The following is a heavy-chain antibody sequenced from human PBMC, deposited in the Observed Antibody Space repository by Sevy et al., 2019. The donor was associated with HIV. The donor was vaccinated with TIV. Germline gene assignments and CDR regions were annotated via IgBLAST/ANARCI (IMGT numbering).Heavy chain of an antibody. V-gene: IGHV5-51*07. J-gene: IGHJ4*02. Sequence: GESLKISCKGSGYSFTSYWIGWVHQMPGKGLEWMGIIYPGDSDTRYSPSFQGQVTISADKSISTAYLQWSSLKASDTAMYYCARRGDSSGYAFDYWGQGTLVTVSS. D-gene: IGHD3-22*01. CDR1: GYSFTSYW. CDR3: ARRGDSSGYAFDY. CDR2: IYPGDSDT.